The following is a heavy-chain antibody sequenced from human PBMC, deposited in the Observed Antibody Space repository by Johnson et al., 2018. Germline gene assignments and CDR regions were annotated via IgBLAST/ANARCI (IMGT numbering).Heavy chain of an antibody. CDR1: GFTFSSHS. Sequence: VQLVESGGGLVQPGGSLRLSCAASGFTFSSHSMTWVRQAPGKGLEWVSYISSSSSTIYYADHVKCRFTISRENSKNPLYLQMNSLRAEDTAVDYCAKESGGGRDAFEIWGQGTMVTVSS. J-gene: IGHJ3*02. CDR2: ISSSSSTI. D-gene: IGHD1-26*01. CDR3: AKESGGGRDAFEI. V-gene: IGHV3-48*01.